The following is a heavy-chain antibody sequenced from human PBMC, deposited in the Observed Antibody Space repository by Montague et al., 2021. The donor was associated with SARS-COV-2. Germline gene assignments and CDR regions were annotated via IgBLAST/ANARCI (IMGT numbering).Heavy chain of an antibody. CDR2: MYHTGTT. J-gene: IGHJ4*02. D-gene: IGHD6-19*01. Sequence: SETLSLTCAVSGASISSTNWWTWVRQPPGKGLEWIGEMYHTGTTNYNPSLISRVTISLDESKNQFSLKMTSVTAADTAGYYCASRSIAVAYYFDNWGQGTLVPGSS. CDR3: ASRSIAVAYYFDN. V-gene: IGHV4-4*02. CDR1: GASISSTNW.